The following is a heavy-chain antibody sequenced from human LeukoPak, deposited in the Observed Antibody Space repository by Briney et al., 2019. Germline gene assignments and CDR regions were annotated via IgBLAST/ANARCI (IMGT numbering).Heavy chain of an antibody. J-gene: IGHJ4*02. V-gene: IGHV3-48*02. CDR2: ISISSSSM. CDR1: GFTFSDYS. CDR3: ARGKGAYSWESDY. D-gene: IGHD3-16*01. Sequence: GGSLRLSCAASGFTFSDYSMNWVRQAPGKGLEGVSYISISSSSMYYAESVKGRFTISRDNAQNSLHLQMNSLRDEDTAVYYCARGKGAYSWESDYWGQGALVTVSS.